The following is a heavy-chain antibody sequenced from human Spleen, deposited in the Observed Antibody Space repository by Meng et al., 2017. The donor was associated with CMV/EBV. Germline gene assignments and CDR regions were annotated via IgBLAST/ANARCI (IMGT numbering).Heavy chain of an antibody. V-gene: IGHV3-21*01. CDR3: ARNGYSSRVPQNWFDP. Sequence: FNFSSYFISWVRQAPGKGMEWVSSISGSSNYMYCEDSLKGQFTISRDNAKKSLYLQMNSLRAEDTAVFYCARNGYSSRVPQNWFDPWGQGTLVTVSS. CDR1: FNFSSYF. J-gene: IGHJ5*02. CDR2: ISGSSNYM. D-gene: IGHD6-13*01.